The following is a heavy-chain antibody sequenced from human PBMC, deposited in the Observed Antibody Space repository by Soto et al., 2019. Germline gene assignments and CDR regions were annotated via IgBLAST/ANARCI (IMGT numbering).Heavy chain of an antibody. CDR1: GYTFTSYY. CDR3: ARANLTLLFSVYSNHGPYYFDY. D-gene: IGHD4-4*01. J-gene: IGHJ4*02. CDR2: SNPSGGST. V-gene: IGHV1-46*01. Sequence: QVQLVQSGAEVKKPGASVKVSCKASGYTFTSYYMHSVRQAPGQGLEWMGISNPSGGSTSYAQKFQGRVIMTRDTSTSTVYMELSSLRSEDTAVYYCARANLTLLFSVYSNHGPYYFDYWGQGTLVTVSS.